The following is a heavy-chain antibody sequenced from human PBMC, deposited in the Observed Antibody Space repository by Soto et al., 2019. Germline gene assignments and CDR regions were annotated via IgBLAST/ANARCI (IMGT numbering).Heavy chain of an antibody. J-gene: IGHJ4*02. V-gene: IGHV1-2*02. D-gene: IGHD3-10*01. CDR1: GDTFNDYY. CDR2: INPNGGNT. CDR3: ARGSGSYYNRKPYYFDY. Sequence: ASVKVSCKSSGDTFNDYYIHWVRQAPGQGLEWMGWINPNGGNTKYAQKLQGRVTMTTDTSTSTAYMQLRSLRSDDTAVYYCARGSGSYYNRKPYYFDYWGQGTLVTVSS.